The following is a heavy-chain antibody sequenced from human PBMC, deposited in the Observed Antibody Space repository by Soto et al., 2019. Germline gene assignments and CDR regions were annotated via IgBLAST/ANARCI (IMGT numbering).Heavy chain of an antibody. D-gene: IGHD5-12*01. J-gene: IGHJ4*02. CDR3: ARRGYSGYGAGDYFDY. V-gene: IGHV4-39*01. CDR2: IYYSGST. Sequence: LSLTCTVSGGSISSSSYYWDLIRQPPGKGLEWIGSIYYSGSTYYNPSLKSRVTISVDTSKNQFSLKLSSVTAADTAVYYCARRGYSGYGAGDYFDYWGQGTLVTVSS. CDR1: GGSISSSSYY.